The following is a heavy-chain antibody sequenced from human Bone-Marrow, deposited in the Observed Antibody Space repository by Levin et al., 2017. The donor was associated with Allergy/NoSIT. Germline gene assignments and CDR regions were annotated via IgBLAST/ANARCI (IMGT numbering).Heavy chain of an antibody. D-gene: IGHD5-24*01. V-gene: IGHV3-74*01. Sequence: GESLKISCAASGFTLNSFWMHWVRQAPGKGPVWLSSIKIDGSTKNYADSVKGRFTISRDDAKNTLHLQMNSLRAEDTAVYHCARSNYPGLGHPADCWGQGTLVTVSS. J-gene: IGHJ4*02. CDR1: GFTLNSFW. CDR3: ARSNYPGLGHPADC. CDR2: IKIDGSTK.